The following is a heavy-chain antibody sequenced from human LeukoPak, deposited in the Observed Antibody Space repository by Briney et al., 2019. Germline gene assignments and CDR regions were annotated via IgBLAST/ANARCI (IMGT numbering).Heavy chain of an antibody. CDR2: ISGSGGST. D-gene: IGHD3-10*01. V-gene: IGHV3-23*01. J-gene: IGHJ4*02. CDR3: ARVRGAYYFDY. CDR1: GFTFSSYA. Sequence: PGGSLRLSCAASGFTFSSYAMSWVRQAPGKGLEWVSAISGSGGSTYYADSVKGRFTISRDNSKNTLYLQMGSLRAEDMAVYYCARVRGAYYFDYWGQGTLVTVSS.